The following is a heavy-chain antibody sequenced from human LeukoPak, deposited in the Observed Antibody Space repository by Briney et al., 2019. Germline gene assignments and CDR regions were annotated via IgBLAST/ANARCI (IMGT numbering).Heavy chain of an antibody. CDR3: ARGYDSSGYYHSDFDY. CDR2: IIPIFGIA. CDR1: GGTFSSYA. D-gene: IGHD3-22*01. Sequence: ASVKVSCKASGGTFSSYAISWVRQAPGQGLEWMERIIPIFGIANYAQKFQGRVTITADKSTSTAYMELSSLRSEDTAVYYCARGYDSSGYYHSDFDYWGQGTLVTVSS. V-gene: IGHV1-69*04. J-gene: IGHJ4*02.